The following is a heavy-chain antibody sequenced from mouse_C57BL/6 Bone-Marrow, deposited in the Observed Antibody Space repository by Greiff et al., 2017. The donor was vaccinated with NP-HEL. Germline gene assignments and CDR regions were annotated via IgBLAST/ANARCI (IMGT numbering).Heavy chain of an antibody. V-gene: IGHV5-4*01. Sequence: EVQLVESGGGLVKPGGSLKLSCAASGFTFSSYAMSWVRQTPEKRLEWVATISDGGSYTYYPDNVKGRFTISRDNAKNNLYLQMSHLKSEGTAMYYCARDYYALRAWFAYWGQGTLVTVSA. D-gene: IGHD1-1*01. CDR3: ARDYYALRAWFAY. CDR1: GFTFSSYA. CDR2: ISDGGSYT. J-gene: IGHJ3*01.